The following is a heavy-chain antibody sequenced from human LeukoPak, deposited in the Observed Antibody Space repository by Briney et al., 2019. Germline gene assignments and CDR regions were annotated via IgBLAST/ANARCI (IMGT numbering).Heavy chain of an antibody. J-gene: IGHJ4*02. CDR2: NLCSGSS. D-gene: IGHD5-24*01. CDR1: GDSISSSWYY. V-gene: IGHV4-39*01. CDR3: ARQLEMAIIADYFDY. Sequence: SETLSLTCTVSGDSISSSWYYWAWVRQHPGKGLEWIGSNLCSGSSYYNPSLKSRVTISVDASKNQSSLQLSSVTAADTAVYYCARQLEMAIIADYFDYWGQGTLVTVSS.